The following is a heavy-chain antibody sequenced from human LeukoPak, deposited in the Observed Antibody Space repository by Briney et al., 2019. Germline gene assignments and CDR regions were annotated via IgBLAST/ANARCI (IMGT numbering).Heavy chain of an antibody. D-gene: IGHD2-2*01. CDR3: ARDNCSSTSCYSSNWFDP. CDR1: GGTFSSYA. V-gene: IGHV1-69*05. Sequence: GASVKVSCKASGGTFSSYAISWVRQAPGQGLEWMGGIIPNFGAANYAQKFQGRVTITTDESTSTAYMELSSLRSEDTAVYYCARDNCSSTSCYSSNWFDPWGQGTLVTVSS. J-gene: IGHJ5*02. CDR2: IIPNFGAA.